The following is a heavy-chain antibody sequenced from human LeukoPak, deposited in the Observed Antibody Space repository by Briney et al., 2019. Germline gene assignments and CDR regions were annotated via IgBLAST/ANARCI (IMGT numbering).Heavy chain of an antibody. D-gene: IGHD2-8*01. Sequence: ASVRVSCKASGYSFTGNYMHWVRQAPGQGFEWMGWINPNTGGTNYAQKFRGRVLMTRDTSISTAYLELSSLKSDDTAVYYCARVGYCSRGVCYNYDYWGQGTQVTVSS. V-gene: IGHV1-2*02. CDR1: GYSFTGNY. CDR3: ARVGYCSRGVCYNYDY. J-gene: IGHJ4*02. CDR2: INPNTGGT.